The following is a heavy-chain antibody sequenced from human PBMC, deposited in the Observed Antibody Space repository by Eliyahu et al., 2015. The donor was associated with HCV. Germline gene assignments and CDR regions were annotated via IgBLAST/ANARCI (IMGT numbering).Heavy chain of an antibody. V-gene: IGHV4-34*01. CDR3: ARGRYYYGSGKRYGMDV. CDR1: GGSFSGYY. Sequence: QVQLQQWGAGLLRPSETLSLTCGVYGGSFSGYYWNWXRQPPGKGLEWIGEINHSGSTNYNPSLKRRVTISVDTSNSQCSLRLSSVTAADTAVYYCARGRYYYGSGKRYGMDVWGQGTTVTVSS. CDR2: INHSGST. J-gene: IGHJ6*02. D-gene: IGHD3-10*01.